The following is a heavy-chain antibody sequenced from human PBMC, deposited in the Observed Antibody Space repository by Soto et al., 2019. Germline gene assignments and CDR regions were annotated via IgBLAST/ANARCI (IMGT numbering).Heavy chain of an antibody. CDR3: ARDRNTYSY. J-gene: IGHJ4*02. V-gene: IGHV4-59*01. CDR2: VSYSGST. D-gene: IGHD2-15*01. Sequence: WIQQPPGKGLEWIGDVSYSGSTNYNPSLDSRVTISVDTSKNQFSLRLTSVTDADMAVYYCARDRNTYSYWGQGTLVTVSS.